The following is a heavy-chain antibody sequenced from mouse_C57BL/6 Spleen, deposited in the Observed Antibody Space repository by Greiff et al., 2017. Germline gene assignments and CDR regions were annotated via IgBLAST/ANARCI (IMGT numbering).Heavy chain of an antibody. J-gene: IGHJ1*03. V-gene: IGHV1-82*01. CDR3: ARDLKYFDV. CDR1: GYAFSSSW. Sequence: VQLQESGPELVKPGASVKISCKASGYAFSSSWMNWVKQRPGKGLEWIGRIYPGDGDTNYNGKFKGKATLTADKSSSTAYMQLSSLTSEDSAVYFCARDLKYFDVWGTGTTVTVSS. CDR2: IYPGDGDT.